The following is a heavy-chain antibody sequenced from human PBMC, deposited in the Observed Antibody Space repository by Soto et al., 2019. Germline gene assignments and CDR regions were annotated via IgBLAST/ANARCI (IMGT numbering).Heavy chain of an antibody. J-gene: IGHJ6*02. Sequence: ASVKVSCKASGGTFSSYAISWVRQAPGQGLEWMGGIIPIFGTANYAQKFQGRVTITADESTSTAYMELSSLRSEDTAVYYCARGAMVRGVTYGMDVWGQGTTVTVSS. CDR3: ARGAMVRGVTYGMDV. D-gene: IGHD3-10*01. V-gene: IGHV1-69*13. CDR2: IIPIFGTA. CDR1: GGTFSSYA.